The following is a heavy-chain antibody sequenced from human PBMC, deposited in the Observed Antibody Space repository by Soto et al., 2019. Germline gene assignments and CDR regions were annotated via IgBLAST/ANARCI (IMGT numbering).Heavy chain of an antibody. V-gene: IGHV2-5*01. CDR1: GFSLNTRAVG. CDR2: INWNGDE. J-gene: IGHJ3*01. CDR3: AHRHHLGGFDV. D-gene: IGHD2-15*01. Sequence: QITLKESGPTLVKPTQTLTLTCTFSGFSLNTRAVGVGWIRQPPGEALEWLALINWNGDERYSPSLKDRLTITKDTSKNHVVLTMTNIDPVDTATYYCAHRHHLGGFDVWGQGTTVTVSS.